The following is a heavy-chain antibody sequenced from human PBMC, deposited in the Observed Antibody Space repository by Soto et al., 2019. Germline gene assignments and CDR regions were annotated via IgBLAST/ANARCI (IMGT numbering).Heavy chain of an antibody. CDR3: ARHSLALRKNNWFDP. Sequence: ASETLSLTCTVSVDSIIVIDFYWGWVRHPPGKGLEWIVSIFYLGSSYYNPSLKSRVTMSFDTSKNQLSLRRRSVTAADTALYFCARHSLALRKNNWFDPWGQGIMVPVSS. J-gene: IGHJ5*02. CDR2: IFYLGSS. CDR1: VDSIIVIDFY. D-gene: IGHD3-3*02. V-gene: IGHV4-39*01.